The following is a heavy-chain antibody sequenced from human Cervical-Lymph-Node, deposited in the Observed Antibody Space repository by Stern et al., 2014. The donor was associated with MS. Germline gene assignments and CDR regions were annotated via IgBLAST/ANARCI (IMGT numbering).Heavy chain of an antibody. J-gene: IGHJ6*02. D-gene: IGHD2-2*01. V-gene: IGHV5-51*01. Sequence: EMQLEESGAEVKKPGESLKISCKGSGYSFTNYWIGWVRQMPRTGLEWVGIVYPGDYDTRYSPTFQGQVTISADKSISTAYLQWSSLKASDTAMYYCARRAVEPAAKYYFDYYGMDVWGQGTTVTVFS. CDR2: VYPGDYDT. CDR1: GYSFTNYW. CDR3: ARRAVEPAAKYYFDYYGMDV.